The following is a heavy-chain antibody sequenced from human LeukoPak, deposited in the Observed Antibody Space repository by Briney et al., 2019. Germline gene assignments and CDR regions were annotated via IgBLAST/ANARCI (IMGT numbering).Heavy chain of an antibody. CDR1: GGSVSSGSDY. CDR3: ARGQAALWFGEL. J-gene: IGHJ4*02. Sequence: PSETLSLTCTVSGGSVSSGSDYGSWIRQPPGKGLEGIGHISYSGSTNYNPSLKSRVTISLATSKNQLSLKLSSVTTADTAVYYCARGQAALWFGELWGQGTLVTVSS. V-gene: IGHV4-61*01. D-gene: IGHD3-10*01. CDR2: ISYSGST.